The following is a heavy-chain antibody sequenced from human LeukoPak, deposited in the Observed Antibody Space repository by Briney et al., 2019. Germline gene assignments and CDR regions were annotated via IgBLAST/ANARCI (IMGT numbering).Heavy chain of an antibody. V-gene: IGHV1-2*02. J-gene: IGHJ6*02. Sequence: ASVKVSCKASGYTFTGYYVHWVRQAPGQGLEWLGWINPNSGGANYAQKFQGRVTMIRDTSISAAYMDLSRLRSDDTAVYYCARDQLVRSVVDGVVAASTRYYAMDVWGQGTTVTVSS. CDR2: INPNSGGA. D-gene: IGHD2-2*01. CDR1: GYTFTGYY. CDR3: ARDQLVRSVVDGVVAASTRYYAMDV.